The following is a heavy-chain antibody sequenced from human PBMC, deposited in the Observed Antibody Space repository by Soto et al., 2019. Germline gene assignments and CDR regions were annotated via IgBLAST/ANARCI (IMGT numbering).Heavy chain of an antibody. J-gene: IGHJ3*02. CDR2: IYSGGST. CDR3: AREGVTGDASDAFDI. CDR1: GFTVSSNY. Sequence: GGSLRLSCAASGFTVSSNYMSWVRQAPGKGLEWVSVIYSGGSTYYADSVKGRFTISRDNSKNTLYLQMNSLRAEDTAVYYCAREGVTGDASDAFDIWGQGTMVTVSS. D-gene: IGHD7-27*01. V-gene: IGHV3-66*02.